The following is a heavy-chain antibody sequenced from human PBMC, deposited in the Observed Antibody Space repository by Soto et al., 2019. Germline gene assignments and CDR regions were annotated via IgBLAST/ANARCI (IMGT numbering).Heavy chain of an antibody. J-gene: IGHJ4*02. CDR1: GFTFSSYG. D-gene: IGHD3-10*01. Sequence: QVQLVESGGGVVQPGRSLRLSCAASGFTFSSYGMHWVRQAPGKGLEWVAVIWYDGSNKYYADSVKGRFTISRDNSKNTLYLQRNSLRAEDTAVYYCARRGEWFGELGGFDYWGQGTLVTVSS. CDR3: ARRGEWFGELGGFDY. V-gene: IGHV3-33*01. CDR2: IWYDGSNK.